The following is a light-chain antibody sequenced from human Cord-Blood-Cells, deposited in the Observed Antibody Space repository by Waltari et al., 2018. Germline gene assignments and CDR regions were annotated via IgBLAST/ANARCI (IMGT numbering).Light chain of an antibody. CDR3: QQYGSSPA. J-gene: IGKJ1*01. CDR2: GAS. Sequence: EIVLTQSPGTLSLSPGERATLSCRASQSVSSSYLAWYQQKPGQAPRLLIYGASSRATGIPGRFSGSGSGTDFTLTISRLEPEDFAVYYCQQYGSSPAFGQGTKVEI. V-gene: IGKV3-20*01. CDR1: QSVSSSY.